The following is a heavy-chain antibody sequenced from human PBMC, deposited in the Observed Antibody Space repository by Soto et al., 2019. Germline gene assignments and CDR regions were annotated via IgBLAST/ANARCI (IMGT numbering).Heavy chain of an antibody. CDR1: GYAFTTSG. CDR2: ISTYNGDT. CDR3: ARQGSWPYYYYGLDV. D-gene: IGHD1-26*01. J-gene: IGHJ6*02. Sequence: GASVKVSCKASGYAFTTSGISWVRQAPGQGLEWMGWISTYNGDTNSAQKFQGRVTMTADTSTGTVYMELMSLKSDDTAAYYCARQGSWPYYYYGLDVWGQGPTVTVSS. V-gene: IGHV1-18*01.